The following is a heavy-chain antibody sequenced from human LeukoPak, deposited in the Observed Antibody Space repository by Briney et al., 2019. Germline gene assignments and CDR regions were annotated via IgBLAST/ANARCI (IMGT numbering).Heavy chain of an antibody. J-gene: IGHJ5*02. D-gene: IGHD6-19*01. V-gene: IGHV3-48*01. CDR1: GFTFSSYG. CDR2: ISSSSSTI. Sequence: GGSLRLSCAASGFTFSSYGMHWVRQAPGKGLEWVSYISSSSSTIYYADSVKGRFTISRDNAKNSLYLQMNSLRAEDTAVYYCAKSIAVAGFDPWGQGTLVTVSS. CDR3: AKSIAVAGFDP.